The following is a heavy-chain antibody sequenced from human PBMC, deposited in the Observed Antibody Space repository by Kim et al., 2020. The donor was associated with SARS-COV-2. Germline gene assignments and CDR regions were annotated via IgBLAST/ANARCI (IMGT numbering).Heavy chain of an antibody. CDR2: ISSSSSYI. D-gene: IGHD3-3*01. V-gene: IGHV3-21*01. CDR1: GFTFSSYS. Sequence: GGSLRLSCAASGFTFSSYSMNWVRQAPGKGLEWVSSISSSSSYIYYADSVKGRFTISRDNAKNSLYLQMNSLRAADTAVYYCARDFVVPYYDFWSGPPHQHDAFDIWGQGTMVTVSS. CDR3: ARDFVVPYYDFWSGPPHQHDAFDI. J-gene: IGHJ3*02.